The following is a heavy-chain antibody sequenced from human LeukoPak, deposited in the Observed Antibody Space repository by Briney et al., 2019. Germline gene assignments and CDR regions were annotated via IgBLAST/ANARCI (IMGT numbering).Heavy chain of an antibody. CDR1: GYTLTELS. CDR3: ATAIGDSGYDFAPAFDI. J-gene: IGHJ3*02. V-gene: IGHV1-24*01. Sequence: GASVKVSCKVSGYTLTELSMHWVRQAPGKGLEWMGGFDPEDGETICAQKFQGRVTMTEDTSTDTAYMELSSLRSEDTAVYYCATAIGDSGYDFAPAFDIWGQGTMVTVSS. D-gene: IGHD5-12*01. CDR2: FDPEDGET.